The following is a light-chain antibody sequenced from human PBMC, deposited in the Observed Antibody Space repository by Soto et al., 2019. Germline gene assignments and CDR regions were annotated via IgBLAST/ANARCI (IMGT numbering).Light chain of an antibody. CDR3: SSYAGSTIFL. J-gene: IGLJ3*02. CDR2: EVT. CDR1: SSDVGGYNY. Sequence: QSALTQPPSASGSPGQSVTISCTGTSSDVGGYNYVSWYQQHPGKAPKLMIYEVTKRPSGVPDRFSGPKSGNTASLTVSGLLAEEEADCYCSSYAGSTIFLFGGATKLTVL. V-gene: IGLV2-8*01.